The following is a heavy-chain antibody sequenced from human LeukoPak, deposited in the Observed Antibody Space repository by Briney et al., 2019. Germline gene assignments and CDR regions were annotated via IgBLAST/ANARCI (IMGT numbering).Heavy chain of an antibody. Sequence: GGSLRLSCAASGFTFSSYAMPWVRQAPGKGLEWVAVISYDGSNKYYADSVKGRFTISRDNSKNTLYLQMNSLRAEDTAVYYCARLRGDYDSSGSFDYWGQGTLVTVSS. D-gene: IGHD3-22*01. V-gene: IGHV3-30-3*01. CDR2: ISYDGSNK. CDR3: ARLRGDYDSSGSFDY. J-gene: IGHJ4*02. CDR1: GFTFSSYA.